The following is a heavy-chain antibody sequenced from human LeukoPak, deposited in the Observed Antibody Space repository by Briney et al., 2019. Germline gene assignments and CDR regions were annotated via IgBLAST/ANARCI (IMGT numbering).Heavy chain of an antibody. Sequence: PGGSLRLSCAASAFTFSSYGMHWVRQAPGKGLEWVAVIWYDGSYKYYADSVKGRFTISRDNSKNTLYLQMNSLRAEDTAVYTCARDFSSGGSCYYFDYWGQGILVTVSS. D-gene: IGHD2-15*01. J-gene: IGHJ4*02. V-gene: IGHV3-33*01. CDR1: AFTFSSYG. CDR2: IWYDGSYK. CDR3: ARDFSSGGSCYYFDY.